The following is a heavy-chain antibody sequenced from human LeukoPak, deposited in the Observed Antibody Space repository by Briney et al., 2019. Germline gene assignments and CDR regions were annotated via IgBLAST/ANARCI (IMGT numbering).Heavy chain of an antibody. V-gene: IGHV3-48*02. J-gene: IGHJ3*02. CDR1: GFTFNTYS. CDR2: ISSSSSII. D-gene: IGHD3-10*01. CDR3: ARDRYGSGTSPDSFDI. Sequence: GGSLRLSCVASGFTFNTYSMNWVRQAPGKGLEWLSYISSSSSIIYDADSVKGRCTISRDNVKNSLYLQMNTLRDEDTAVYFCARDRYGSGTSPDSFDIWGQGTMVTVSS.